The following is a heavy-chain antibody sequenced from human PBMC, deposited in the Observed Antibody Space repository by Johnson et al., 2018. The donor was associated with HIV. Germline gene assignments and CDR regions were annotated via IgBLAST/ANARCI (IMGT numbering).Heavy chain of an antibody. D-gene: IGHD1-26*01. CDR3: TTVQLSGSYSGNAFDI. Sequence: VQLVESGGGVVQPGGSLRLSCVGSGFTFTSYALHWVRQAPGKGLEWVSGINWNGGSAGYADSVTGRFTISRDNAKNTLYLQMNSLKTEDTAVYYCTTVQLSGSYSGNAFDIWGQGTMVTVSS. CDR2: INWNGGSA. CDR1: GFTFTSYA. J-gene: IGHJ3*02. V-gene: IGHV3-20*04.